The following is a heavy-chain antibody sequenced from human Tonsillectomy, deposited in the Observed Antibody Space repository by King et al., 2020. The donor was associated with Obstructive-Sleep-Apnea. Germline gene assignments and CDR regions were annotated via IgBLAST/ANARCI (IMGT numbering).Heavy chain of an antibody. D-gene: IGHD6-13*01. CDR3: ARRPRRLAAAAIPPFDY. V-gene: IGHV3-20*01. CDR2: INWNGGST. J-gene: IGHJ4*02. Sequence: EVQLVESGGGVVRPGGSLRLSCAASGFTFDDYGMSWVRQAPGKGLEWVSGINWNGGSTGYADSVKGRFTISRDNAKNSLYLQMNSLRAEDTAWYHCARRPRRLAAAAIPPFDYWGQGTLVTVSS. CDR1: GFTFDDYG.